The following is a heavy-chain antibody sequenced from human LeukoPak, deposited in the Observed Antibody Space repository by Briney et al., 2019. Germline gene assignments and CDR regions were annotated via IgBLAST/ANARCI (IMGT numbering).Heavy chain of an antibody. CDR3: AREGFTEDTPLALDY. Sequence: PGGSLRLSCAASGFTFSGYSMNWVRQAPGKGLEWVSYIRSSGYPIHYADSVKGRFTISRDNAKSSVYLQMNSLRAEDTAMYYCAREGFTEDTPLALDYWGQGTLVTVSS. CDR2: IRSSGYPI. J-gene: IGHJ4*02. D-gene: IGHD5-18*01. CDR1: GFTFSGYS. V-gene: IGHV3-48*01.